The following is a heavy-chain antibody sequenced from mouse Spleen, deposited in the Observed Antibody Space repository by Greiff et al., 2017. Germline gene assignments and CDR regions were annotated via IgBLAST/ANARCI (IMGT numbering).Heavy chain of an antibody. CDR3: ARKGYGNYGDAMDY. V-gene: IGHV2-6*02. D-gene: IGHD2-10*02. J-gene: IGHJ4*01. CDR2: IWSDGST. CDR1: GFSLTSYG. Sequence: VQLQESGPGLVAPSQSLSITCTVSGFSLTSYGVHWVRQPPGKGLEWLVVIWSDGSTTYNSALKSRLSISKDNSKSQVFLKMNSLQTDDTAMYYCARKGYGNYGDAMDYWGQGTSVTVSS.